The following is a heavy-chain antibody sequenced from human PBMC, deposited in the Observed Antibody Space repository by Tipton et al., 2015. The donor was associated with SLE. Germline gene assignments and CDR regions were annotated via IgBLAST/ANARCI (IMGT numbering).Heavy chain of an antibody. CDR1: GGSIRSSKYY. D-gene: IGHD2-8*01. Sequence: TLSLTCTVSGGSIRSSKYYWGWLRQPPGKGLDWMGGTYSSGSTYYNPSHKSRASISVGTSKRQFFLNLRSVTAADTAVYFCARGGASVLIRNCYFDYWGQGSLVTVSS. J-gene: IGHJ4*02. CDR2: TYSSGST. V-gene: IGHV4-39*07. CDR3: ARGGASVLIRNCYFDY.